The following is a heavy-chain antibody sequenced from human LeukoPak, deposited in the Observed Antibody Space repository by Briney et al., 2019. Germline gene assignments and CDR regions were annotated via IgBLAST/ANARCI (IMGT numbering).Heavy chain of an antibody. J-gene: IGHJ5*02. V-gene: IGHV4-30-4*01. CDR3: ARRADAMTTRWFDP. CDR1: GGSISSSSSY. Sequence: SETLSLTCTVSGGSISSSSSYWSWIRQPPGKGLEWIGYIYYSGSTYYNPSLKSRVTISVDTSKNQFSLKLSSVTAADTAVYYCARRADAMTTRWFDPWGQGTLVTVSS. D-gene: IGHD4-17*01. CDR2: IYYSGST.